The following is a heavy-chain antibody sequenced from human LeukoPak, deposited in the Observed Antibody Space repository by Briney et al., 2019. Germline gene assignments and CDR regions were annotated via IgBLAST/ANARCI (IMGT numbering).Heavy chain of an antibody. CDR1: GGTFSSYA. D-gene: IGHD5-12*01. J-gene: IGHJ5*02. CDR3: ARAGGYSGYGDWFDP. CDR2: IIPIFGTA. Sequence: ASVKVSCKASGGTFSSYAISWVRQAPGQGLEWMGRIIPIFGTANYAQKFQGRVTITADKSTGTAYMELSSLRSEDTALYYCARAGGYSGYGDWFDPWGQGTLVTVSS. V-gene: IGHV1-69*06.